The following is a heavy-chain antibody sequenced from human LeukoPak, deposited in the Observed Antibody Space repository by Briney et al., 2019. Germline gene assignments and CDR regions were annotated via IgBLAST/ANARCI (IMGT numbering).Heavy chain of an antibody. CDR3: ARDPESKGVVPAAITHLGFNY. CDR1: GYTCTSYY. CDR2: INPSGGST. D-gene: IGHD2-2*01. Sequence: ASVKVSCKASGYTCTSYYMHWVRQAPGQGLEWMGIINPSGGSTSYAQKFQGRVTMTRDTSTSTVYMELSSLRSEDTAVYYCARDPESKGVVPAAITHLGFNYWGQGTLVTVSS. V-gene: IGHV1-46*01. J-gene: IGHJ4*02.